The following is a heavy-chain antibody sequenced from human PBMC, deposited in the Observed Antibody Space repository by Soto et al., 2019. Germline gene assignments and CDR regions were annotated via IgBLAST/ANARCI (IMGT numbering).Heavy chain of an antibody. Sequence: SETLSLTCSVSGGSISSVGQYWSWIRQHPGKGLEWIGYVYYSGSTDYNPSLKSRLTLSLDTSNNQFSLQLRSVTAADTAVYYCAIERPLGPSSGRPDFLGLGTLVTSPQ. J-gene: IGHJ4*02. CDR1: GGSISSVGQY. D-gene: IGHD3-10*01. CDR2: VYYSGST. CDR3: AIERPLGPSSGRPDF. V-gene: IGHV4-31*03.